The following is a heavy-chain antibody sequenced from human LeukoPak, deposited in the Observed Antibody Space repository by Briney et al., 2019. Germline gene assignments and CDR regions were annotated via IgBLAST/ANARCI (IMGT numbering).Heavy chain of an antibody. V-gene: IGHV3-23*01. D-gene: IGHD3-10*01. J-gene: IGHJ4*02. CDR2: ISGSGGST. CDR3: AEDPIRSGKLLYYFDY. CDR1: GSTFSSYA. Sequence: PGGSLRLSCAASGSTFSSYAMSWVRQAPGKGLEWVSAISGSGGSTYYADSVKGRFTISRDNSKNTLYLQMNSLRAEDTAVYYCAEDPIRSGKLLYYFDYWGQGTLVTVSS.